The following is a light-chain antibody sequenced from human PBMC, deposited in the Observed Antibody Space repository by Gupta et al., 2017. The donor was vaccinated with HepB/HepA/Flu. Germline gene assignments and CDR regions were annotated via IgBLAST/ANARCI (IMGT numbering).Light chain of an antibody. CDR2: DAS. J-gene: IGKJ5*01. V-gene: IGKV3D-11*02. CDR3: QRRGDWQIS. CDR1: QSVSSY. Sequence: EIVLTQSPATLSLSPGERATLSCRASQSVSSYLAWYQQKPGQAPRLLIYDASKRATGIPARFSGSGPGTDFTLTISILDPEDFAVYYCQRRGDWQISFGQGTXLEIK.